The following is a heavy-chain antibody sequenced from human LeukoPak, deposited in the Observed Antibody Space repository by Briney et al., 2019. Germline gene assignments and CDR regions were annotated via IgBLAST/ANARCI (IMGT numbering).Heavy chain of an antibody. CDR3: AREGVPDAFDI. CDR1: GGTFSSYA. V-gene: IGHV1-69*06. CDR2: IIPIFGTA. J-gene: IGHJ3*02. D-gene: IGHD3-10*01. Sequence: SVKASCKASGGTFSSYAISWVRQAPGQGLEWMGGIIPIFGTANYAQEFQGRVTITADKSTSTAYMELSSLRSEDTAVYYCAREGVPDAFDIWGQGTMVTVSS.